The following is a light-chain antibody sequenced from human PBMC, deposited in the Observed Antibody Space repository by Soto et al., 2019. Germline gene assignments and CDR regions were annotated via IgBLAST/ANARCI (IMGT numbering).Light chain of an antibody. CDR3: QQRSNWLYT. CDR2: DAS. CDR1: QSVSSY. J-gene: IGKJ2*01. V-gene: IGKV3-11*01. Sequence: EIVLTQSPATLSLSPGERATLSCRASQSVSSYFAWYQQKPGQAPRLLIYDASNRATGIPARFIGSGSGTDFTLTISSLEPEDFAVYYCQQRSNWLYTFGQGTKREIK.